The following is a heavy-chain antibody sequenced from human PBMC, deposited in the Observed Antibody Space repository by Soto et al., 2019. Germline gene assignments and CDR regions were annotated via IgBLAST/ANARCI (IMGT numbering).Heavy chain of an antibody. J-gene: IGHJ6*02. D-gene: IGHD3-16*01. CDR1: GYTFTSYG. V-gene: IGHV1-18*01. Sequence: QVQLVQSGAEVKKPGASVKVSCKASGYTFTSYGISWVRQAPGQGLEWMGWISAYNGNTNYAQKLQGRVTMTTDTSTSTADMELRSLRSDDTAVYYCARDYPPRLGGGYGMDVWGQGTTVTVSS. CDR2: ISAYNGNT. CDR3: ARDYPPRLGGGYGMDV.